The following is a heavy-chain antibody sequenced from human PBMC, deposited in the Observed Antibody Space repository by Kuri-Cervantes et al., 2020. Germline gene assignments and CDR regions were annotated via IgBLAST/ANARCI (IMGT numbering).Heavy chain of an antibody. CDR2: IYYSGST. J-gene: IGHJ5*02. CDR1: GGSISSSSYY. D-gene: IGHD3-9*01. V-gene: IGHV4-39*01. CDR3: ARADYDILTGYLNWFDP. Sequence: ESLKISCTVSGGSISSSSYYWGWIRQPPGKGLEWIGSIYYSGSTYYNPSLKSRVTISVDTSKNQFSLKLSSVTAADTAVYYCARADYDILTGYLNWFDPWGQGTLVTVSS.